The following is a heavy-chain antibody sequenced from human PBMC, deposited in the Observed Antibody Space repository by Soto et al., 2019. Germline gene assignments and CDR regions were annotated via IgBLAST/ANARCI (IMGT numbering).Heavy chain of an antibody. Sequence: PSETLSLTCAVSGGSISSSNWWSWVRQPPGKGLEWIGEIYHSGSTNYNPSPKSRVTISVDKSKNQFSLRLKSVTAADTAVYYCASVGSDYDNSGYYLPWGPGTLVTVSS. J-gene: IGHJ5*02. CDR2: IYHSGST. V-gene: IGHV4-4*02. D-gene: IGHD3-22*01. CDR3: ASVGSDYDNSGYYLP. CDR1: GGSISSSNW.